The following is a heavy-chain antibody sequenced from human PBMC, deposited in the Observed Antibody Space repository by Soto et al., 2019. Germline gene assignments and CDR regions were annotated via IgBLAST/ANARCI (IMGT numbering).Heavy chain of an antibody. CDR2: ISGYNGDT. J-gene: IGHJ4*02. D-gene: IGHD2-8*01. Sequence: QAQLVQSGGEVKKPGASVKVSCRASGYTFTSYGYAWVRQAPGQGLEWMGWISGYNGDTNYAQKFQDRVPLTTDTSTTTANMGLRNLGSDDTAVYYCARSGAYCTSITCLFDSFWGLGTLVTVSS. CDR3: ARSGAYCTSITCLFDSF. CDR1: GYTFTSYG. V-gene: IGHV1-18*01.